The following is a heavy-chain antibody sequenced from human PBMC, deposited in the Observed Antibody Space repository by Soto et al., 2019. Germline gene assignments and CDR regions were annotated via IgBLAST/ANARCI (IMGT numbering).Heavy chain of an antibody. V-gene: IGHV4-34*01. CDR2: INHSGST. CDR3: ARRDYYYGMDV. CDR1: GGSFSGYY. Sequence: SETLSLTCAVYGGSFSGYYWSWIRQPPGKGLEWIGEINHSGSTNYNPSLKSRVTISVDTSKNQFSLKLSSVTAADTAVYYCARRDYYYGMDVWGQGTTVTVSS. J-gene: IGHJ6*02.